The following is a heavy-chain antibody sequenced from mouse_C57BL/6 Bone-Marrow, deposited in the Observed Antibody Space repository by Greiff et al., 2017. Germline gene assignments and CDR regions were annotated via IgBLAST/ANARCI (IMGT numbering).Heavy chain of an antibody. Sequence: QVQLQESGPGLVQPSQSLSITCTVSGFSLTSYGVHWVRQSPGKGLEWLGVIWSGGSTDYTAAFISRLSISKDNSKSQVFFKMNSLQADDTAIYYCARNGITTGLDYWGQGTTLTVSS. J-gene: IGHJ2*01. CDR3: ARNGITTGLDY. D-gene: IGHD1-1*01. CDR2: IWSGGST. CDR1: GFSLTSYG. V-gene: IGHV2-2*01.